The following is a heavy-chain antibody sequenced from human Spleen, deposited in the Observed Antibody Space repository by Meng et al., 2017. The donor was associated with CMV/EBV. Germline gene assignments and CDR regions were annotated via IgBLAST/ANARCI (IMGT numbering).Heavy chain of an antibody. CDR1: GYSISSSSYY. CDR3: ARPVPAAIGGAFDI. J-gene: IGHJ3*02. Sequence: SETLSLTCTVSGYSISSSSYYWGWIRQPPGKGLEWIGSIYYSGSTYYNPSLKSRVTISVDTSKNQFSLKLSSVTAADTAVYYCARPVPAAIGGAFDIWGQGTMVTVSS. D-gene: IGHD2-2*02. V-gene: IGHV4-39*01. CDR2: IYYSGST.